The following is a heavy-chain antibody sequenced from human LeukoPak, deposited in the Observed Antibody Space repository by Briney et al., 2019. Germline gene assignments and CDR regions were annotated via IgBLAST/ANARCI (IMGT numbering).Heavy chain of an antibody. CDR3: AKQLGYCSDGSCYFPY. J-gene: IGHJ4*02. Sequence: GGSLRLSCAASGFTFSSYSMNWVRQAPGKGLEWVSAISNNGGYTYYADSVQGRFTISRDNSKSTLCLQMNSLRAEDTAVYYCAKQLGYCSDGSCYFPYWGQGTLVTVSS. CDR1: GFTFSSYS. V-gene: IGHV3-23*01. D-gene: IGHD2-15*01. CDR2: ISNNGGYT.